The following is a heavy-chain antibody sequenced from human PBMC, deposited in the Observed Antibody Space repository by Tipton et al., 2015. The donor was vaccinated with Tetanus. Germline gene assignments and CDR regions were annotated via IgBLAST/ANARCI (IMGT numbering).Heavy chain of an antibody. CDR3: ARGFWFDP. J-gene: IGHJ5*02. CDR2: INHSGST. CDR1: GGSFRDLD. Sequence: TLSLTCAVYGGSFRDLDWSWLRQPPGKSPEWIGEINHSGSTNYNPSLKSRVTISVDTSKNQFSLKLSSVTAADTAVYYCARGFWFDPWGQGTLVTVSS. V-gene: IGHV4-34*01.